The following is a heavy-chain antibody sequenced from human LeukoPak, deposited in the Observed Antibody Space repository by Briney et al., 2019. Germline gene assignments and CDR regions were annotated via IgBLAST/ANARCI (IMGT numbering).Heavy chain of an antibody. J-gene: IGHJ6*03. CDR3: ARGTTYYYDSSGYYYWAPYYYYYMDV. V-gene: IGHV4-34*01. CDR2: INHSGST. CDR1: GGSFSGYY. D-gene: IGHD3-22*01. Sequence: PSETLSLTCAVYGGSFSGYYWSWIRQPPGKGLEWIGEINHSGSTNYNPSLKSRVTISVDTSKNQFSLKLSSVTAADTAVYYCARGTTYYYDSSGYYYWAPYYYYYMDVWGKGTTVTVSS.